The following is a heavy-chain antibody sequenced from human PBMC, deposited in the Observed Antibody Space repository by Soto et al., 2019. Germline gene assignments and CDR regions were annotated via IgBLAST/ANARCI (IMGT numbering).Heavy chain of an antibody. CDR3: SREQPYITGYYYFDH. CDR1: GYHFTTYG. D-gene: IGHD3-9*01. Sequence: QVQLLESGAEVKKPGASVKVSCKTSGYHFTTYGVSWVRQAPGQGLEWMGWISGHNGHTNYAPTFQDRVTMTTDTSTTTAYMELRSRRSDDTAVYYCSREQPYITGYYYFDHWGQGTLAIVTS. CDR2: ISGHNGHT. J-gene: IGHJ4*02. V-gene: IGHV1-18*01.